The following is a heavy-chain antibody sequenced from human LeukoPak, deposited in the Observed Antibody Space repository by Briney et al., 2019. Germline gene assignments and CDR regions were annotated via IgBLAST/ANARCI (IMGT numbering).Heavy chain of an antibody. CDR1: GGSISSGSYY. V-gene: IGHV4-61*02. D-gene: IGHD6-19*01. Sequence: SETLSLTCTVSGGSISSGSYYWSWIRQPAGTGLEWIGRIYTSGSTNYNPSLKSRVTISVDMSKNQFSLKLSSVTAADTAVYYCARGGSGRIYYFDYWGQGTLVTVSS. CDR3: ARGGSGRIYYFDY. J-gene: IGHJ4*02. CDR2: IYTSGST.